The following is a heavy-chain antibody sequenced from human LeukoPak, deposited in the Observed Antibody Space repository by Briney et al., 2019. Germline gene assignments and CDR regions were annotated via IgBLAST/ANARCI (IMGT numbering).Heavy chain of an antibody. Sequence: GGSLRLSCAASGFTVSSNYMSWVRQAPGKGLEWVSVIYSGGSTYYADSVKGRFTISRDNSKNGLYLQMNSLRAEDTAVYYCARDSIVGARDAFDIWGQGTMVTVSS. V-gene: IGHV3-66*02. CDR3: ARDSIVGARDAFDI. J-gene: IGHJ3*02. D-gene: IGHD1-26*01. CDR1: GFTVSSNY. CDR2: IYSGGST.